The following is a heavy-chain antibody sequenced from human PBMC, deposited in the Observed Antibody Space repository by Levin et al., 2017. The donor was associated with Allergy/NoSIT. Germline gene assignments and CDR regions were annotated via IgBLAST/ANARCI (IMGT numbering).Heavy chain of an antibody. Sequence: SCTVSGGSISSSSYYWGWIRQPPGKGLEWIGSIYYSGSTYYNPSLKSRVTISVDTSKNQFSLKLSSVTAADTAVYYCARHVWQQLVIYFDYWGQGTLVTVSS. V-gene: IGHV4-39*01. J-gene: IGHJ4*02. CDR3: ARHVWQQLVIYFDY. CDR2: IYYSGST. CDR1: GGSISSSSYY. D-gene: IGHD6-13*01.